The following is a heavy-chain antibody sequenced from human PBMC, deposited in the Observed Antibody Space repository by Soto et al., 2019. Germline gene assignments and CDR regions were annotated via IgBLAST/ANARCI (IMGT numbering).Heavy chain of an antibody. CDR2: IYYSGSP. V-gene: IGHV4-39*01. CDR1: GGSISSSSYY. CDR3: ATLWFGESPY. D-gene: IGHD3-10*01. J-gene: IGHJ4*02. Sequence: QLQLQESGPGLVKPSETLSLTCTVSGGSISSSSYYWGWIRQPPGKGLEWIGSIYYSGSPYYNPSLKRRVTISVDTSKNQFSLKLSSVTAADTAVYYCATLWFGESPYWGQGTLVTVSS.